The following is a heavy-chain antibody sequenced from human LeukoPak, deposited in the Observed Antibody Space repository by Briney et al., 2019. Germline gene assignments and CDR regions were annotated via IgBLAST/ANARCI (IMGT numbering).Heavy chain of an antibody. Sequence: GGSLRLSCAASGFTFSSHAMSWVRQAPGKGLEWVSAISGSGGSTYYADSVKGRFTISRDNSKNTLYLQMNSLRAEDTAVYYCAKGVTMIVVCIDYWGQGTLVTVSS. J-gene: IGHJ4*02. CDR3: AKGVTMIVVCIDY. CDR2: ISGSGGST. D-gene: IGHD3-22*01. V-gene: IGHV3-23*01. CDR1: GFTFSSHA.